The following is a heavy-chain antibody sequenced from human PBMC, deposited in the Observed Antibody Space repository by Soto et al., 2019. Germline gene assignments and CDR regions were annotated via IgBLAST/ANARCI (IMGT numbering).Heavy chain of an antibody. V-gene: IGHV1-8*01. D-gene: IGHD1-20*01. CDR1: GYTFTSYD. CDR3: ARGNFVHNWNDA. J-gene: IGHJ5*02. Sequence: ASVKVSCKASGYTFTSYDINWERQATGQGLEWMGWMNPNSGNTGYAQKFQGRVTMTRNTSISTAYMELSSLRSEDTAVYYCARGNFVHNWNDAWGQGTLVTVSS. CDR2: MNPNSGNT.